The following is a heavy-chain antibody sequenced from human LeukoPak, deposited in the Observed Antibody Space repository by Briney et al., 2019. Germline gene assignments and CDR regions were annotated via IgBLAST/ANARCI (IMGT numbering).Heavy chain of an antibody. J-gene: IGHJ3*02. Sequence: GESLRLSCAASGFTVSDNYMSWVRQAPGEGLEWVSVIYTGGRTYYADSVKGRFTISRDSSKNTLYLQMNSLRVDDTAVYYCARNLRNAFDIWGQGTMVTVSS. CDR2: IYTGGRT. V-gene: IGHV3-53*01. CDR3: ARNLRNAFDI. CDR1: GFTVSDNY.